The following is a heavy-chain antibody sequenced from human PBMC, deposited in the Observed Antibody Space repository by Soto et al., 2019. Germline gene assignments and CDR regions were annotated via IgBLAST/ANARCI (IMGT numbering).Heavy chain of an antibody. CDR3: AKHRMPGTTGEFDDY. J-gene: IGHJ4*02. CDR1: GFTFSSYA. Sequence: GGSLRLSCAASGFTFSSYAMSWVRQAPGKGLEWVSTISGSGGSTYYADSVKGRFTISRDNSKNTLYLQMDSLRAEDAAVYYCAKHRMPGTTGEFDDYWGQGTLGTVSS. D-gene: IGHD3-10*01. CDR2: ISGSGGST. V-gene: IGHV3-23*01.